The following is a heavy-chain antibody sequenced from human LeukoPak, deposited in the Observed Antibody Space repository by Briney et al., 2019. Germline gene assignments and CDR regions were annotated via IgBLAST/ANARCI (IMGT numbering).Heavy chain of an antibody. CDR1: GYSFTGYY. J-gene: IGHJ4*02. CDR3: ASRYYYGSGSYPFDY. Sequence: ASVKVSCKTSGYSFTGYYMHWVRQAPGQGLEWMGGIIPIFGTANYAQKFQGRVTITADESTSTAYMELSSLRSEDTAVYYCASRYYYGSGSYPFDYWGQGTLVTVSS. D-gene: IGHD3-10*01. CDR2: IIPIFGTA. V-gene: IGHV1-69*13.